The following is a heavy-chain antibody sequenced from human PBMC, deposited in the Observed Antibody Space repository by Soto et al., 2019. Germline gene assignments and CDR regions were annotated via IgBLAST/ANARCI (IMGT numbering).Heavy chain of an antibody. J-gene: IGHJ4*02. CDR2: VSAYNGNT. D-gene: IGHD1-7*01. Sequence: QVQLVQSGAEVKKPGASVKVSCKASGYTFSNDAITWVRQAPGQGLEWMGWVSAYNGNTNYAHKFKGRVTMTTDTSKSTAYMEIRSLRYDDTAVYFCARASRYYWNYMMYWGQGTLVTVSS. CDR1: GYTFSNDA. V-gene: IGHV1-18*01. CDR3: ARASRYYWNYMMY.